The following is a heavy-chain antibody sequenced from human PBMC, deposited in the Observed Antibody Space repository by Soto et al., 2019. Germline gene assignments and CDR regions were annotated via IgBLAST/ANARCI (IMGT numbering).Heavy chain of an antibody. Sequence: QVQLVQSGAEVKKPGASVKVSCKASGYTFSDYYMHWVRQAPGQGLEWMGWINPKSGGTNYSQKFQGRVTITRAPSIRTVYMEVSRLRSDATAVYYCTRDSTVPYGLDICGQGTAVTVSS. CDR2: INPKSGGT. CDR3: TRDSTVPYGLDI. CDR1: GYTFSDYY. V-gene: IGHV1-2*02. D-gene: IGHD1-1*01. J-gene: IGHJ6*02.